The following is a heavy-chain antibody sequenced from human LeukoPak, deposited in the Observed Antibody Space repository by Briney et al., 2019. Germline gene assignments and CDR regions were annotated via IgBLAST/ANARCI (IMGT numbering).Heavy chain of an antibody. CDR3: AKHINVRAVDDFQH. Sequence: GASLRLSCAASGFTFSSYAMSWVRQAPGKGLEWVSAISGSGGSTYYADSVKGRFTISRDNYKNTLYLQMNSLRAVDTAVYYCAKHINVRAVDDFQHWGQGTLVTVSS. V-gene: IGHV3-23*01. CDR1: GFTFSSYA. J-gene: IGHJ1*01. CDR2: ISGSGGST. D-gene: IGHD6-19*01.